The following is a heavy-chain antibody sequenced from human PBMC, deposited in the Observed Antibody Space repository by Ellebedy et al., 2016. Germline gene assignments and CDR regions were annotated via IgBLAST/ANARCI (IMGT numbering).Heavy chain of an antibody. J-gene: IGHJ4*02. Sequence: ASVKDSCKASGYTFTGYYMHWVRQAPGQGLEWMGWINPNSGDTNYAQKFQGRATMTRDTSIRTAYRELSRLTSDDTAVYYCARGAGGGGSCYPLWGQGTLVTVSS. CDR1: GYTFTGYY. CDR2: INPNSGDT. CDR3: ARGAGGGGSCYPL. D-gene: IGHD2-15*01. V-gene: IGHV1-2*02.